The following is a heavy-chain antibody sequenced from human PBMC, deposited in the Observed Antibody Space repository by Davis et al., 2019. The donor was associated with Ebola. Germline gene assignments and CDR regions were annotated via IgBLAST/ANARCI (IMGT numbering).Heavy chain of an antibody. D-gene: IGHD3-10*01. Sequence: SETLSLTCTVSDGSIITSSYYWGWIRQPPGKELEWIGNIYYSGTTSYNPSLKSRVTISVDTSKNQFSLKLSSVTAADTAVYYCTRHSFYSGSGSYAFDTWGQGTMVTVSS. J-gene: IGHJ3*02. CDR1: DGSIITSSYY. CDR3: TRHSFYSGSGSYAFDT. CDR2: IYYSGTT. V-gene: IGHV4-39*01.